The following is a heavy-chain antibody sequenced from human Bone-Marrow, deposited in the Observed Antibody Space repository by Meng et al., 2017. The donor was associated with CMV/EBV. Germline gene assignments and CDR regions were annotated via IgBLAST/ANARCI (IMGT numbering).Heavy chain of an antibody. CDR2: INWNGGST. Sequence: ETLSLTCAASGFTFDDYGMSWVRQAPGKGLEWVSGINWNGGSTGYADSVKGRFTISRDNAKNSLYLQMNSLRAEDTALYYCASVSGSFDYWGQGHLVTVSS. D-gene: IGHD1-26*01. CDR3: ASVSGSFDY. V-gene: IGHV3-20*04. CDR1: GFTFDDYG. J-gene: IGHJ4*02.